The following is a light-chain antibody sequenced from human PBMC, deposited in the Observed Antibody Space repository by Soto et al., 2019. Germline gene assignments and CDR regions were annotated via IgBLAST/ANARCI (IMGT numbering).Light chain of an antibody. V-gene: IGLV2-8*01. CDR3: DSYEGSNNHV. J-gene: IGLJ1*01. CDR2: DVN. CDR1: SSDVGRYNF. Sequence: QSALTQPPSASGSPGQSVTISCTGTSSDVGRYNFVSWYQHHPGKAPKLLIYDVNKRPSGVPDRFSGSKSGNTASLTVSGLQAEDEDDYYCDSYEGSNNHVFGTGTKVTVL.